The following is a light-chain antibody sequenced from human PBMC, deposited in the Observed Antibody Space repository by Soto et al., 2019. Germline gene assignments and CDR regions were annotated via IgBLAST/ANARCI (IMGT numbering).Light chain of an antibody. CDR1: QSVSSN. J-gene: IGKJ1*01. Sequence: EIVLTQSPATLSLSPGERATLSCRASQSVSSNLAWYQQKPGQAPRLLIYDASNRATGIAARFSGSGSGTDFTLTISSLEPEDFAVYYCQQRTNWLWTFGQGTKVEI. CDR2: DAS. V-gene: IGKV3-11*01. CDR3: QQRTNWLWT.